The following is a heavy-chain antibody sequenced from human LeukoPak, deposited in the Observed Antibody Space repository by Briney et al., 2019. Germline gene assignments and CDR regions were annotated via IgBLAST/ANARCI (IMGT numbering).Heavy chain of an antibody. CDR2: ISYDGSNK. Sequence: PGGSLRLSCAASGFTFSSYGMHWVRQAPGKGLEWVAVISYDGSNKYYADSVKGRFTVSRDNSKNTLYLQMNSLRAEDTAVYYCAKEGVLGPNPEGHPDNWGQGTLVTVSS. D-gene: IGHD3-10*01. J-gene: IGHJ4*02. CDR1: GFTFSSYG. V-gene: IGHV3-30*18. CDR3: AKEGVLGPNPEGHPDN.